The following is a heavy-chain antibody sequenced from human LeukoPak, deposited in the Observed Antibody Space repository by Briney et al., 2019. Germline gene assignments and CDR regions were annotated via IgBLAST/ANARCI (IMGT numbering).Heavy chain of an antibody. CDR1: GFNFNNFG. CDR2: IRYDGSDK. CDR3: ARSFGVYSGYDGEVPWYFDV. V-gene: IGHV3-30*02. D-gene: IGHD5-12*01. J-gene: IGHJ2*01. Sequence: GGSLRLSCAASGFNFNNFGMHWVRQAPGKGLEWVSFIRYDGSDKYYADSVKGRFTISRDKSKNTLHLQMNSLRVEDTAVYYCARSFGVYSGYDGEVPWYFDVWGRGTLVTVSS.